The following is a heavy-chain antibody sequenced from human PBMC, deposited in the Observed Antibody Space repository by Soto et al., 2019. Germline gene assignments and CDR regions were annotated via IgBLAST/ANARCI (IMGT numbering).Heavy chain of an antibody. V-gene: IGHV4-4*07. D-gene: IGHD1-26*01. J-gene: IGHJ6*02. CDR2: IYTSGST. Sequence: PSEILSLTCTVSGGSISSYYWSWIRQPAGKGLEWIGRIYTSGSTNYNPSLKSRVTMSVDTSKNQFSLKLSSVTAADTAVYYCAGADAGIVGATTYYYYGMDVWGQGTTVTVSS. CDR1: GGSISSYY. CDR3: AGADAGIVGATTYYYYGMDV.